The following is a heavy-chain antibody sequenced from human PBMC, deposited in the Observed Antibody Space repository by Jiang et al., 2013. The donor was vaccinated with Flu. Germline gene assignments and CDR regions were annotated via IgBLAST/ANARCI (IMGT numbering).Heavy chain of an antibody. CDR3: ANWGGSGFGAAYVDS. CDR1: GGSISSYY. V-gene: IGHV4-59*08. CDR2: THHSGNT. J-gene: IGHJ4*02. D-gene: IGHD7-27*01. Sequence: TLSLTCTVSGGSISSYYWSWIRQPPGKGLEWIGQTHHSGNTHYNASLKSRVTISVDTSKNQFSLRLNTVTATDTAVYYCANWGGSGFGAAYVDSWGQGILVTVSS.